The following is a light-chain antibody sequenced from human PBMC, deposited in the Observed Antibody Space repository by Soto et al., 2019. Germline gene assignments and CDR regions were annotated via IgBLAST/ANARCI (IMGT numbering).Light chain of an antibody. Sequence: IVLTQSPATLSLSPGETATLSCRASQSISSYLAWYQQKPGQAPRLLIYDASIRATGIPARFRGGGSGTDFTLTVSSLAPEDFAVYYCHQRGTWPRSTFGGGTKVEIK. CDR1: QSISSY. V-gene: IGKV3-11*01. J-gene: IGKJ4*01. CDR2: DAS. CDR3: HQRGTWPRST.